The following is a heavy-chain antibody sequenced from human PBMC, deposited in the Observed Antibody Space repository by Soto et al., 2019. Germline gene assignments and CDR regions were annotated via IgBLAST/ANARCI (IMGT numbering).Heavy chain of an antibody. CDR2: LLPSFGTA. CDR3: ARVSAAMVSPFDY. V-gene: IGHV1-69*01. J-gene: IGHJ4*02. D-gene: IGHD5-18*01. Sequence: QVQLVQSGAEVKKPGSSVKVSCKASGGTFSSYAISWVRQAPGQGLGGMGGLLPSFGTATYAQKFQGRVTITADASTSTAYMERSNLRSEDTAVYYCARVSAAMVSPFDYCGQGALLAVSS. CDR1: GGTFSSYA.